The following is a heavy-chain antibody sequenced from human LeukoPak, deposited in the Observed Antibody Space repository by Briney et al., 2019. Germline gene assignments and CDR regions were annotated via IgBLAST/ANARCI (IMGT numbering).Heavy chain of an antibody. CDR1: GFTFSGSA. J-gene: IGHJ5*02. CDR2: IRSQSYGYAT. D-gene: IGHD1-1*01. Sequence: GGSLRLSCAVSGFTFSGSAMHWVRQASGKGLEWVGRIRSQSYGYATAYAASVNGRFTISRDDSKNTAYLQMNSLKTEDTAVYYCTALTNWAWGQGTLVTVSS. CDR3: TALTNWA. V-gene: IGHV3-73*01.